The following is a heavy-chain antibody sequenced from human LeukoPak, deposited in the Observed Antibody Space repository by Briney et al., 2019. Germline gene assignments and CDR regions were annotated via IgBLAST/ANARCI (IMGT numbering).Heavy chain of an antibody. J-gene: IGHJ4*02. CDR1: GGSTSSHF. D-gene: IGHD6-19*01. Sequence: SETLSLTCTVSGGSTSSHFWSAIRQPPGKGLEWIGNIYTGGTTNYNPSLKSGVTISIDTSKNQLSLHLASVTAADTAVYYCTKATKLLAFAVWGRGTLVTVSS. CDR2: IYTGGTT. CDR3: TKATKLLAFAV. V-gene: IGHV4-59*11.